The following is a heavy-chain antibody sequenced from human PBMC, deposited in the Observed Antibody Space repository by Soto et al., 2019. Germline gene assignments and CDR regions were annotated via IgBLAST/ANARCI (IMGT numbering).Heavy chain of an antibody. CDR3: ARGGVAAAGTYYYYYGMDV. V-gene: IGHV1-8*02. CDR1: GYTFTSYG. CDR2: MNPNSGNT. Sequence: VASVKVSCKASGYTFTSYGISWVRQAPGQGLEWMGWMNPNSGNTGYAQKFQGRVTMTRNTSISTAYMELSSLRSEDTAVYYCARGGVAAAGTYYYYYGMDVWGQGTTVTVSS. J-gene: IGHJ6*02. D-gene: IGHD6-13*01.